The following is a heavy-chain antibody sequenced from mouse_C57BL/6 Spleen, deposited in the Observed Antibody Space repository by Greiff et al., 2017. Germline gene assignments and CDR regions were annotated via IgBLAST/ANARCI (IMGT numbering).Heavy chain of an antibody. V-gene: IGHV2-6-1*01. Sequence: VQRVESGPGLVAPSPSLSITCTVSGFSLTSYGVHWVRQPPGKGLEWLVVIWSDGSTTYNSALKSRMSISKDNSKSQVFFKMNSLHPDDTAMYYCARHANGAYVDYWGKGTTLTVSS. CDR2: IWSDGST. J-gene: IGHJ2*01. CDR3: ARHANGAYVDY. D-gene: IGHD4-1*01. CDR1: GFSLTSYG.